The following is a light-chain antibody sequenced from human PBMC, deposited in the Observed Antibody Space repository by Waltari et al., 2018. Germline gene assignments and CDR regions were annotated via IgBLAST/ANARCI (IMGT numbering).Light chain of an antibody. V-gene: IGKV3-20*01. J-gene: IGKJ2*01. CDR1: QTLSKNY. CDR3: QQYGSSVLYT. CDR2: GAS. Sequence: IVLTQSPGTLSLSPGESATLSCRASQTLSKNYLAWYQQTPGQAPRLLIYGASSRAAGIPDRFSGSGSGTYFTLTISRLEPDDFAMYYCQQYGSSVLYTFGQGTKLEIK.